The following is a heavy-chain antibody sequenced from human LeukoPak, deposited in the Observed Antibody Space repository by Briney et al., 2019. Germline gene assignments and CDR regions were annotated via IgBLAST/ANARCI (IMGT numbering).Heavy chain of an antibody. D-gene: IGHD1-14*01. CDR3: ARITDTVY. CDR1: GGSISSGGYY. CDR2: IFYSGST. J-gene: IGHJ4*02. V-gene: IGHV4-31*03. Sequence: SETLSLTCTVSGGSISSGGYYWRWIRQHPGKGLEWIGYIFYSGSTYYSPSLKSRVTISVDTSKNQFSLKLSSVTAADTAVYYCARITDTVYWGQGTLVTVSS.